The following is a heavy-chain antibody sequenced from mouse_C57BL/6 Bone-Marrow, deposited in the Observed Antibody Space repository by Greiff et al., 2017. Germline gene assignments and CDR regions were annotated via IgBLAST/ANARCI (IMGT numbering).Heavy chain of an antibody. CDR1: GYAFSSSW. V-gene: IGHV1-82*01. CDR2: IYPGDGDT. J-gene: IGHJ1*03. D-gene: IGHD1-1*01. Sequence: VQLQQSGPELVKPGASVKISCKASGYAFSSSWMNWVKQRPGKGLEWIGRIYPGDGDTNYNEKFKGKATFTADTSSNTAYMQLSSLTTEDSAIYYCARWGYGSSHWYFDVWGTGTTVTVSS. CDR3: ARWGYGSSHWYFDV.